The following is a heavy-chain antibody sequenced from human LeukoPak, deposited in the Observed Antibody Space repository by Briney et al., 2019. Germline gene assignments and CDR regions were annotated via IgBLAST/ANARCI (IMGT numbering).Heavy chain of an antibody. V-gene: IGHV3-7*01. D-gene: IGHD5-18*01. CDR2: IKQDGSEK. J-gene: IGHJ5*02. CDR3: ARDPSRYSYGPRVGQYNWFDP. Sequence: PGGSLRLSCAASGFTFSSYWMSWVRQAPGKGLEWVANIKQDGSEKYYVDSVKGRFTISRDNAKNSLYLQMNSLRAEDTAVYYCARDPSRYSYGPRVGQYNWFDPWGQGTLVTVSS. CDR1: GFTFSSYW.